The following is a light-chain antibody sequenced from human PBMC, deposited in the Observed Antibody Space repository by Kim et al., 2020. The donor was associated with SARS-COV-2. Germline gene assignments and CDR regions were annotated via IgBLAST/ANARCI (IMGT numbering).Light chain of an antibody. J-gene: IGKJ2*01. CDR1: ESISIW. Sequence: SASVGDTVTITCRASESISIWLAWYQQTPGKAPKLLIYKASNLESGVPSRFSGSGSGTEFTLTISSLQPDDFATYYCQRSGTYYRTFGQGTKLEIK. CDR3: QRSGTYYRT. V-gene: IGKV1-5*03. CDR2: KAS.